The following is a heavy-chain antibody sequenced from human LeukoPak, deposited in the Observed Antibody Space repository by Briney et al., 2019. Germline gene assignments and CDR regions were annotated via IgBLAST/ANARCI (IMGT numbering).Heavy chain of an antibody. CDR1: GGSISSSSFY. CDR2: IYYTRTT. J-gene: IGHJ3*02. D-gene: IGHD2-2*01. Sequence: PSETLSLTCTISGGSISSSSFYWAWIRPPPGKGLECIGTIYYTRTTYDNSSLKSRVTISVDTSKTPFSLKLNSVSAADAAVYFCTRSGPAAGRPDAFDIWGQGTMATVSS. CDR3: TRSGPAAGRPDAFDI. V-gene: IGHV4-39*07.